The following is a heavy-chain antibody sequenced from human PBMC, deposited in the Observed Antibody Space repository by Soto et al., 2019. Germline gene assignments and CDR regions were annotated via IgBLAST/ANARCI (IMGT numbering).Heavy chain of an antibody. Sequence: PSETLSLTCTVSGGSISSGGYYWIWIRQHPGKGLEWIGYIYYSGSTYYNPSLKSRVTISVDTSKNQFSLKLSSVTAADTAVYYCARRLQLVRGGNWFDPWGQGTLVTVSS. CDR1: GGSISSGGYY. D-gene: IGHD6-13*01. V-gene: IGHV4-31*03. J-gene: IGHJ5*02. CDR3: ARRLQLVRGGNWFDP. CDR2: IYYSGST.